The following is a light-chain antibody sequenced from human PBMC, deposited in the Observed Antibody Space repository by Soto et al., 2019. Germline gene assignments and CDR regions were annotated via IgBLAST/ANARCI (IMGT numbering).Light chain of an antibody. V-gene: IGKV1-39*01. Sequence: DIQMTQSPSSLSASVGDRVTIICRASQSISSYLNWYQQKPGKAPKVLIYGASTLQSGVASRFSGSGSGTDFTLTITSLQPEDFATYYCQQSHSSPRTFGQGTKVEIK. CDR2: GAS. CDR3: QQSHSSPRT. CDR1: QSISSY. J-gene: IGKJ1*01.